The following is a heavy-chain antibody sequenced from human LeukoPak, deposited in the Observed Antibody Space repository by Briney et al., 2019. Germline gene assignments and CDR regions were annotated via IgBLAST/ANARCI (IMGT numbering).Heavy chain of an antibody. Sequence: GGSLRLSCGASGFTFSSYWMHWVRQAPGKGLVWVSGINTDGRSTTYADSVKGRFTISRDNAKNSMYLQMNSLRADDTAEYYCARDRGYNAFDIWGQGTMVTVSS. CDR2: INTDGRST. D-gene: IGHD5-18*01. J-gene: IGHJ3*02. CDR1: GFTFSSYW. CDR3: ARDRGYNAFDI. V-gene: IGHV3-74*01.